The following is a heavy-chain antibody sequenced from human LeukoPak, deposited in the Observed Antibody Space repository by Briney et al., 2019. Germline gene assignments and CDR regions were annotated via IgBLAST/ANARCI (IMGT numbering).Heavy chain of an antibody. J-gene: IGHJ4*02. Sequence: PGGSLRLSCAASGFTFSRFGMHWVRQAPGKGLQWVACIRYDGTNKFYADSVKGRFTMYRDDPKNTLYLQMNSLSAEDTAVYYCAKSRGEQLYFRDFDYWGQGTLVTVAS. V-gene: IGHV3-30*02. CDR1: GFTFSRFG. D-gene: IGHD1/OR15-1a*01. CDR2: IRYDGTNK. CDR3: AKSRGEQLYFRDFDY.